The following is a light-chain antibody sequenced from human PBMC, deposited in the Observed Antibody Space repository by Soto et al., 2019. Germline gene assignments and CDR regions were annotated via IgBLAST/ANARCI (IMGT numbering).Light chain of an antibody. CDR1: QKFNKW. J-gene: IGKJ4*01. Sequence: DIQMTQSPSTLPPSIGDRVTITCRASQKFNKWSAWYPQKPGKAPYLLIYKPPNLKSGVPSRFSGSASGTEFTLTISGLHPDDIATYYCQQYETYPLTYGGGTKVEI. V-gene: IGKV1-5*03. CDR3: QQYETYPLT. CDR2: KPP.